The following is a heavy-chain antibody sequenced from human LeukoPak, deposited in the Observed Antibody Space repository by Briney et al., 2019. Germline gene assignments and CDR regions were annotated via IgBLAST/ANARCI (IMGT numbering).Heavy chain of an antibody. D-gene: IGHD6-19*01. CDR1: GYTFTSYG. CDR2: ISAYNGNT. Sequence: ASVKVSCKASGYTFTSYGISWVRQAPGQGLEWMGWISAYNGNTNYAQKLQGRVTMTEDTSTDTAYMELSSLRSEDTAVYYCATSEGSGWPPYWGQGTLVTVSS. V-gene: IGHV1-18*01. CDR3: ATSEGSGWPPY. J-gene: IGHJ4*02.